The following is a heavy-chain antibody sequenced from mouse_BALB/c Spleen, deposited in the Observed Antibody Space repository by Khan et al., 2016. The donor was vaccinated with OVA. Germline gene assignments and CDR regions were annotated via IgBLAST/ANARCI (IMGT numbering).Heavy chain of an antibody. J-gene: IGHJ4*01. V-gene: IGHV5-9-3*01. D-gene: IGHD2-2*01. CDR1: GFTFSSYA. Sequence: EVELVESGGGLVKPGGSLKLSCSASGFTFSSYAMSWVRQTPAKRMECVATISTGGHYTFYPASVKGRFTISRDNAKHPLYLQMSSMRTEDTAMYYCARSLVDYHAMDYWGQGTSFTGSS. CDR2: ISTGGHYT. CDR3: ARSLVDYHAMDY.